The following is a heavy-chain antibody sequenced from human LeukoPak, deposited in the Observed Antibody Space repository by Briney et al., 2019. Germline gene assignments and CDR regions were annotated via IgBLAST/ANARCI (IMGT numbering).Heavy chain of an antibody. J-gene: IGHJ4*02. Sequence: PSETLSLTCTVSGGSISSYYWSWIRQPPGKGLEWIGYIYYSGSTNYNPSLKSRVTISVDTSKNQFSLKLSSVTAADTAVYYCARGADSSSWYPIHWGQGTLVTVSS. D-gene: IGHD6-13*01. CDR1: GGSISSYY. V-gene: IGHV4-59*12. CDR2: IYYSGST. CDR3: ARGADSSSWYPIH.